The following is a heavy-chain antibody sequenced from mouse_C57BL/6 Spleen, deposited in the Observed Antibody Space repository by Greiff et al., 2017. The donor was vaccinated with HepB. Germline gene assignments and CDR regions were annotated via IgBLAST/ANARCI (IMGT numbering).Heavy chain of an antibody. J-gene: IGHJ4*01. CDR3: ARGVYYAMDY. CDR1: GYTFTSYW. V-gene: IGHV1-55*01. Sequence: QVQLQQPGAELVKPGASVKMSCKASGYTFTSYWITWVKQRPGQGLEWIGDIYPGSSSTNYNEKFKSKATLTVDTSSRTAYMQLSSLTSEDSAVYYCARGVYYAMDYWGQGTSVTVSS. CDR2: IYPGSSST.